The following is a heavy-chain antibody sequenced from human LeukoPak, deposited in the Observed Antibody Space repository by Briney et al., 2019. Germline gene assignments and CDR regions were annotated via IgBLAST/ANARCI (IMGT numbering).Heavy chain of an antibody. CDR3: ARLSSSWYYSSGWFDP. CDR1: GGSISSYY. J-gene: IGHJ5*02. D-gene: IGHD6-13*01. Sequence: SETLSLTCTVSGGSISSYYWSWIRQPPGKGLEWLGYIYTSGSTNYNPSLKSRVTISVDTSKNQFSLKLSSVTAADTAVYYCARLSSSWYYSSGWFDPWGQGTLVTVSS. CDR2: IYTSGST. V-gene: IGHV4-4*09.